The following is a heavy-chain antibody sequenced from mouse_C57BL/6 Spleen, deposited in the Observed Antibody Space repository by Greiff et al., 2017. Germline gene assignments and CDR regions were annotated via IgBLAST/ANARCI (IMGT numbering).Heavy chain of an antibody. CDR2: ISDGGSYT. V-gene: IGHV5-4*01. CDR1: GFTFSSYA. D-gene: IGHD2-5*01. J-gene: IGHJ3*01. Sequence: EVQLVESGGGLVKPGGSLKLSCAASGFTFSSYAMSWVRQTPEKRLEWVATISDGGSYTYYPDNVKGRFTISRDNAKNHLYLQMSHLKSEDTAMYYCARDGSNYGFAYWGQGTLVTVSA. CDR3: ARDGSNYGFAY.